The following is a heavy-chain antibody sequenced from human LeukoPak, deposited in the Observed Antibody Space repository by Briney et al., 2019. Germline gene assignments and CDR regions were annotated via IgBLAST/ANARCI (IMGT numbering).Heavy chain of an antibody. J-gene: IGHJ4*02. CDR3: ARAFHCSTTSCYARGLDY. CDR2: IYTTGNT. Sequence: SETLSRTCTVSGGSISSYYWSWIRQPAGKGLEWIGRIYTTGNTNYNPSLKSRVTISVDTSNNQFSLKLSSVTAADTAVYYCARAFHCSTTSCYARGLDYWGQGTLVTVSS. D-gene: IGHD2-2*01. CDR1: GGSISSYY. V-gene: IGHV4-4*07.